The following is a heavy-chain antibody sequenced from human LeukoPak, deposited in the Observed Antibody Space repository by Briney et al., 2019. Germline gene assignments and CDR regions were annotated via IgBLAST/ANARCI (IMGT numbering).Heavy chain of an antibody. D-gene: IGHD3-3*01. CDR1: GGSISSSSYY. Sequence: SETLSLTGTGSGGSISSSSYYWGWIRQPPGKGLEWIGSIYYSGSTYYNPSLKSRVTISVDTSKNQFSLKLSSVTAADTAVYYCARCNCPYDFWSGQEPTGYMDVWGKGTTVTVSS. CDR2: IYYSGST. J-gene: IGHJ6*03. V-gene: IGHV4-39*07. CDR3: ARCNCPYDFWSGQEPTGYMDV.